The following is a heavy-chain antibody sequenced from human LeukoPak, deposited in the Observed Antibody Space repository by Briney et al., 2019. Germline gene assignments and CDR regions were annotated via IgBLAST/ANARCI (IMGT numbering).Heavy chain of an antibody. CDR2: IYSGGST. V-gene: IGHV3-66*01. CDR3: ARTPITMVRGAKGYYYGMDV. Sequence: GGSLRLSCAASGFTVGSNYMSWVRQAPGKGLEWVSVIYSGGSTYYADSVKGRFTISRDSSKNTLYLQMNSLRAADTAVYYCARTPITMVRGAKGYYYGMDVWGQGTTVTVSS. CDR1: GFTVGSNY. D-gene: IGHD3-10*01. J-gene: IGHJ6*02.